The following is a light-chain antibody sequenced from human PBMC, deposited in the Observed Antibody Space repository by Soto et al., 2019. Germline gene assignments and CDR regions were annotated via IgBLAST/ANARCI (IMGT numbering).Light chain of an antibody. Sequence: QSALTQPASVSGSPGQSITISCTGTSSDVGTYNHVSWYQQHPGKAPQLIIYEVSNRPSGLSNRFSGSKSGNTASLTISGLQAEDEADYYCSSYTSSSTLFGTGTKLTVL. J-gene: IGLJ1*01. CDR3: SSYTSSSTL. CDR2: EVS. CDR1: SSDVGTYNH. V-gene: IGLV2-14*01.